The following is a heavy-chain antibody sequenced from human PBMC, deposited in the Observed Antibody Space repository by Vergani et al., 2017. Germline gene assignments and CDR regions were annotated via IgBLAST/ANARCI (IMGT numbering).Heavy chain of an antibody. CDR1: GFSFSSYS. J-gene: IGHJ6*02. CDR2: ISGSSSYV. D-gene: IGHD3-22*01. V-gene: IGHV3-21*02. Sequence: EVQLVESGGGLVKPGGSLRLSCAASGFSFSSYSMNWVRQAPGKGLEWVASISGSSSYVFYRDSVEGRFTITRDNAKNSLYLQMNSLRAEDTAVYYCARKHISNYYDSSGYYYMGYYYGMDVWGQGTTVTVSS. CDR3: ARKHISNYYDSSGYYYMGYYYGMDV.